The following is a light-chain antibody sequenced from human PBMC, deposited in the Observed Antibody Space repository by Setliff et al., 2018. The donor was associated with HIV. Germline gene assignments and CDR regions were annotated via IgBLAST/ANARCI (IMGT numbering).Light chain of an antibody. V-gene: IGLV1-40*01. CDR3: CSYAGSHTFV. CDR1: SSNIGAGHD. CDR2: RTT. J-gene: IGLJ1*01. Sequence: QSVLTQPPSVSGAPGQRVTISCTGSSSNIGAGHDIHWYQQVPGTAPKLLIYRTTNRPSGVPDRFSGSKSGNTASLTISGLQAEDEADFYCCSYAGSHTFVFGTGTKVTVL.